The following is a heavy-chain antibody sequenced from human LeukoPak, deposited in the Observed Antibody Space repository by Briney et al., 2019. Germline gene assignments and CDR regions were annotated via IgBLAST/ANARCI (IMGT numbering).Heavy chain of an antibody. D-gene: IGHD6-13*01. J-gene: IGHJ5*02. CDR1: GFTFSSYG. CDR3: ARSLSSSWYVGNWFDP. Sequence: GGSPRLSCAASGFTFSSYGMHWVRQAPGKGLEWVAVIWYDGSNKYYADSVKGRFTISRDNAKNSLYLQMNSLRAEDTAVYYCARSLSSSWYVGNWFDPWGQGTLVTVSS. V-gene: IGHV3-33*03. CDR2: IWYDGSNK.